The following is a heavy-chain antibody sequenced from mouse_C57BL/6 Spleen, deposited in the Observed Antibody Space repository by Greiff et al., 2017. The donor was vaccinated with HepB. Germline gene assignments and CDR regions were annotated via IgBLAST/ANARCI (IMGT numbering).Heavy chain of an antibody. V-gene: IGHV1-63*01. Sequence: VQLQQSGAELVRPGTSVKLSCKASGYTFTNYWIGWAKQRPGHGLEWIGDIYPGGGYTNYNEKFKGKAKLTADKSSSTAYMQFSSLTSEDSAIYYGAREGYCGSSYAMDYWGQGTSVTVSS. J-gene: IGHJ4*01. CDR3: AREGYCGSSYAMDY. CDR1: GYTFTNYW. CDR2: IYPGGGYT. D-gene: IGHD1-1*01.